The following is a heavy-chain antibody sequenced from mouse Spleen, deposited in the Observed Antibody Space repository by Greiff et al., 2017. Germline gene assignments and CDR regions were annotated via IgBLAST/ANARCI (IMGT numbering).Heavy chain of an antibody. CDR1: GYTFTSYW. V-gene: IGHV1-69*01. CDR2: IDPSDSYT. D-gene: IGHD3-2*01. CDR3: ARWTARATLDY. J-gene: IGHJ2*01. Sequence: QVQLQQPGAELVMPGASVKLSCKASGYTFTSYWMHWVKQRPGQGLEWIGEIDPSDSYTNYNQKFKGKATLTVDKSSSTAYMQLSSLTSEDSAVYYCARWTARATLDYWGQGTTLTVSS.